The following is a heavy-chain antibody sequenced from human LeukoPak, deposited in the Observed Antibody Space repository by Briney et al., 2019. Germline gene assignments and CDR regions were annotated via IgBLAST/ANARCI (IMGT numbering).Heavy chain of an antibody. CDR3: ARDGEYSSPQYNWFDP. CDR2: INPSGGST. V-gene: IGHV1-46*01. D-gene: IGHD6-6*01. CDR1: GYTFTSYY. J-gene: IGHJ5*02. Sequence: ASVKVSCKASGYTFTSYYRHWVRQAPGQGLEWMGIINPSGGSTSYAQKFQGRVTMTRDTSTSTVYMELSSLRSEDTAVYYCARDGEYSSPQYNWFDPWGQGTLVTVSS.